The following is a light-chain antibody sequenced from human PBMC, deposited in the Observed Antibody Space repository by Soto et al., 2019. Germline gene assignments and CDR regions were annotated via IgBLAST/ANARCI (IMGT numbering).Light chain of an antibody. Sequence: DIQLTQSPSSLSASVGDRVTIPCRAGQTISDYLNWYQQKPGTAPKLLIYAASTLQSGVPSRFSGSRSGTDFTLTISSLHPEDVATYYCQQTFSAPSITFGQGTRLEIK. CDR2: AAS. V-gene: IGKV1-39*01. CDR3: QQTFSAPSIT. CDR1: QTISDY. J-gene: IGKJ5*01.